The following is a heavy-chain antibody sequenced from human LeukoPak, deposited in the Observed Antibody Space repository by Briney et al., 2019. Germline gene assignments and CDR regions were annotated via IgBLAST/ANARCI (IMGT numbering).Heavy chain of an antibody. CDR2: ISYDGSNK. D-gene: IGHD3-9*01. J-gene: IGHJ5*02. CDR3: ARDQDYDILTGYPSGWFDP. V-gene: IGHV3-30*04. CDR1: GFTFSSYA. Sequence: GRSLRLSCAASGFTFSSYAMHWLRQAPGKGLEWVAVISYDGSNKYYADSVKGRFTISRDNSKNTLYLQMNSLRAEDTAVYYCARDQDYDILTGYPSGWFDPWGQGTLVTVSS.